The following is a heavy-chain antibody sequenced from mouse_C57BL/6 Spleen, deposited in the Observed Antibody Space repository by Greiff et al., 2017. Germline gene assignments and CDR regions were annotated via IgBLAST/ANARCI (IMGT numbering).Heavy chain of an antibody. CDR1: GFTFSDYG. Sequence: EVKLMESGGGLVKPGGSLKLSCAASGFTFSDYGMHWVRQAPEKGLEWVAYISSGSSTIYYADTVKGRFTISRDNAKNTLFLQMTSLRSEDTAMYYCARGLTAWFAYWGQGTLVTVSA. J-gene: IGHJ3*01. V-gene: IGHV5-17*01. CDR2: ISSGSSTI. CDR3: ARGLTAWFAY.